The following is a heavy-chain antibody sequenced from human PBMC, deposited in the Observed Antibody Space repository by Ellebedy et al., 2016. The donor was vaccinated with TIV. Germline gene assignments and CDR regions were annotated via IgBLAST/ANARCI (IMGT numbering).Heavy chain of an antibody. CDR1: GASITSSSYY. CDR2: IYSPGGT. J-gene: IGHJ2*01. Sequence: SETLSLXXTVSGASITSSSYYWGWIRQPPGKGLEWIGSIYSPGGTYYNPSLKSRVTISIDPSKRQFSLMLSSVTAADTAVYYCAGDPGYHYDSTGSQILAFDLWGRGTLVTVSS. D-gene: IGHD3-22*01. CDR3: AGDPGYHYDSTGSQILAFDL. V-gene: IGHV4-39*07.